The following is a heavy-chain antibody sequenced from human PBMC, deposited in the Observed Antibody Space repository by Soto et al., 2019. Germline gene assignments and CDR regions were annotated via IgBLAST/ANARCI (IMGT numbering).Heavy chain of an antibody. CDR2: IWYDGSNK. CDR3: ARDHTTGTMRPYYYGMDV. CDR1: GFTFSSYG. Sequence: PGGSLRLSCAASGFTFSSYGMHWVRQAPGKGLEWVAVIWYDGSNKYYADSVKGRFTISRDNSKNTLYLQMNSLRAEDTAVYYCARDHTTGTMRPYYYGMDVWGQGTTVTV. J-gene: IGHJ6*02. D-gene: IGHD1-1*01. V-gene: IGHV3-33*01.